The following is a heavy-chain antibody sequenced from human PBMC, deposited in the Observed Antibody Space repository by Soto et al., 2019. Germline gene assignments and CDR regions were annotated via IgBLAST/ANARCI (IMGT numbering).Heavy chain of an antibody. CDR3: AIGRAITVFGVITPFDS. J-gene: IGHJ4*02. CDR1: GFNFSNYA. Sequence: EVQLLESGGDFKQPGGSLRLSCEGSGFNFSNYALNWVRQAPGKRLEWVSVISGNSGTTYYAASVKGRFTISRDNSQKTLYMQMNSLRAVDTAVYYCAIGRAITVFGVITPFDSWGQGTLVTVSS. V-gene: IGHV3-23*01. D-gene: IGHD3-3*01. CDR2: ISGNSGTT.